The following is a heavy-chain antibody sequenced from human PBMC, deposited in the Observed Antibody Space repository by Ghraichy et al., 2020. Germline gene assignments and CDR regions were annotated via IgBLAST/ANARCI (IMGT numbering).Heavy chain of an antibody. CDR2: VNPSGGTT. CDR3: ARDLGYSSGWYEVGH. Sequence: ASVKVSCKASGYTFTSYYMHWVRQAPGQGLEWMGIVNPSGGTTSYAQKFQGRVTMTRDTSTSTVYMELSSLRSEDTAVYYCARDLGYSSGWYEVGHWGQGTLVTVSS. CDR1: GYTFTSYY. V-gene: IGHV1-46*01. D-gene: IGHD6-19*01. J-gene: IGHJ4*02.